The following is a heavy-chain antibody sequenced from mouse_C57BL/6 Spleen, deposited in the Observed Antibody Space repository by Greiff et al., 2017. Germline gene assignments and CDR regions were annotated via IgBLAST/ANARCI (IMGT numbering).Heavy chain of an antibody. V-gene: IGHV2-2*01. CDR3: ARKGGSDAMDY. D-gene: IGHD1-1*01. Sequence: VQGVESGPGLVQPSQSLSITCTVSGFSLTSYGVHWVRQSPGKGLEWLGVIWSGGSTDYNAAFISRLSISKDNSTSQVFFKMNSLQADDTAIYYCARKGGSDAMDYWGQGTSVTVSS. CDR1: GFSLTSYG. J-gene: IGHJ4*01. CDR2: IWSGGST.